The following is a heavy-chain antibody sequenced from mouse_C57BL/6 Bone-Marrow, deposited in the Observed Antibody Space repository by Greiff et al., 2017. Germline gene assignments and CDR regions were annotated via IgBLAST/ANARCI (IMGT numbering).Heavy chain of an antibody. Sequence: EVKVVESGGGLVKPGGSLKLSCAASGFTFSSYAMSWVRQTPEKRLEWVATISDGGSYTYYPDNVKGRFTISRDNAKNNLYLQMSHLKSEDTAMYYCARDRGTVVPPDVWGTGTTVTVSS. V-gene: IGHV5-4*01. CDR1: GFTFSSYA. CDR2: ISDGGSYT. D-gene: IGHD1-1*01. J-gene: IGHJ1*03. CDR3: ARDRGTVVPPDV.